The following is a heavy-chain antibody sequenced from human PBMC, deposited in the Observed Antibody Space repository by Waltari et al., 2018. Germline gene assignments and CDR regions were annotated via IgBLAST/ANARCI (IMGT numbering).Heavy chain of an antibody. Sequence: EVQLTESGGGLVQPGGSLRLSCAASGFSFSAYWMTWVRQAPGKGLGWVANIKYDGSATYHADSGNGRFSISRDNAKNSLYLQMNSVSAEDTAIYYCARGSPGYVRVWDSWGQGTMVTVSS. CDR1: GFSFSAYW. D-gene: IGHD2-2*01. J-gene: IGHJ4*02. V-gene: IGHV3-7*03. CDR3: ARGSPGYVRVWDS. CDR2: IKYDGSAT.